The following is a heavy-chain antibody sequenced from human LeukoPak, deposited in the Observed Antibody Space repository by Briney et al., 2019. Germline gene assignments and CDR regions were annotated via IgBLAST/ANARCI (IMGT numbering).Heavy chain of an antibody. J-gene: IGHJ4*02. D-gene: IGHD6-19*01. CDR2: IGGSHSAI. V-gene: IGHV3-48*01. CDR3: VRDMGVAVAGEFDY. Sequence: GGSLRLSCAAPGFTFSTYNMNWGRQATGKGLEWVSHIGGSHSAIYYADSVKGRFTISRDNAKNSLFLQMNSLRVDDTAVYYCVRDMGVAVAGEFDYWGQGTLVTVSS. CDR1: GFTFSTYN.